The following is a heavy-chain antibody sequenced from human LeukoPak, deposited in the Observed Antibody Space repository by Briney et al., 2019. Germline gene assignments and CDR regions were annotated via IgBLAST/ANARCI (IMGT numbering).Heavy chain of an antibody. V-gene: IGHV3-21*01. Sequence: GGSLRLSCAASGFTFSRYSMNWVRQAPGKGLEWVSSISSSSSYIYYADSVKGRFTISRDNAKNSLYLQMNSLRAEDTAVYYCARDPSRIYYYYYMDVWGKGTTVTVSS. CDR3: ARDPSRIYYYYYMDV. CDR1: GFTFSRYS. J-gene: IGHJ6*03. D-gene: IGHD2-15*01. CDR2: ISSSSSYI.